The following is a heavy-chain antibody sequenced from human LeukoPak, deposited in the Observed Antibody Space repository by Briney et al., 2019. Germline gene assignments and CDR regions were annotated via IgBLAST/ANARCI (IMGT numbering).Heavy chain of an antibody. Sequence: PGGSLRLSCAASGFTFSDNWMTWVRQAPGKGLEWVANVKQDGSEQHYVDSVKGRFTVSRDNAKNSPYLQMTSLRVEDTAVYYCARDPYTGAYGAFDIWGQGTMVTVSS. CDR2: VKQDGSEQ. CDR3: ARDPYTGAYGAFDI. CDR1: GFTFSDNW. V-gene: IGHV3-7*01. D-gene: IGHD2-8*02. J-gene: IGHJ3*02.